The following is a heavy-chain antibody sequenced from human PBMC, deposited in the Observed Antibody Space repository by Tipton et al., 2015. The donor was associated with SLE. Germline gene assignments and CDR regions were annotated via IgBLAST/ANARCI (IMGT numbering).Heavy chain of an antibody. CDR2: VNPNNGGT. V-gene: IGHV1-2*06. CDR1: GYTFTAYY. D-gene: IGHD2-15*01. J-gene: IGHJ4*02. Sequence: QVQLVQSGAEVKKPGASVKVPCKASGYTFTAYYIHWVRQAPGQGLEWMGRVNPNNGGTIYAQKFHGRVSMTRDPSISTDNMELSSLRSDDTAVYYCAREPAVAAHKDPFGDYWGQGTLVTVSS. CDR3: AREPAVAAHKDPFGDY.